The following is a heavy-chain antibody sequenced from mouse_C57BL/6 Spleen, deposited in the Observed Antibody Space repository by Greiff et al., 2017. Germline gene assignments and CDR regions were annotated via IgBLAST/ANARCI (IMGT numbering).Heavy chain of an antibody. CDR1: GFNIQDAY. Sequence: VQLQQSGAELVRPGASVKLSCTASGFNIQDAYMHWVKQRPEQGLEWIGWIDPENGDPEDASKFQGKATISADTSSNTAYLQLSSLTSEDTAVYYCTSYGNWNYYAMDYWGQGTSVTVSS. CDR3: TSYGNWNYYAMDY. D-gene: IGHD2-1*01. J-gene: IGHJ4*01. CDR2: IDPENGDP. V-gene: IGHV14-4*01.